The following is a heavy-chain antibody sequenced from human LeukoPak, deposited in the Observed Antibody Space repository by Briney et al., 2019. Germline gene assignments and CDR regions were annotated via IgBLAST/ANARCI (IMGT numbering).Heavy chain of an antibody. J-gene: IGHJ6*02. CDR2: IYYSGST. CDR3: ARHNAPIYYYGMDV. V-gene: IGHV4-59*08. CDR1: GGSFSGYY. Sequence: SETLSLTCAVYGGSFSGYYWSWIRQPPGKGLEWIGYIYYSGSTNYNPSLKSRVTISVDTSKNQFSLKLSSVTAADTAVYYCARHNAPIYYYGMDVWGQGTTVTVSS.